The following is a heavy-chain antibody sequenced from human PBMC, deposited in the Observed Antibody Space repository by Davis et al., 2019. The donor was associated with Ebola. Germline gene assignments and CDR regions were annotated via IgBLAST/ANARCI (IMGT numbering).Heavy chain of an antibody. D-gene: IGHD3-3*01. V-gene: IGHV1-46*01. J-gene: IGHJ6*02. CDR1: GYTFTGYY. Sequence: ASVKVSCKASGYTFTGYYMHWVRQAPGQGLEWMGIIKPSGGSTSYAQKFQGRVTMTRDTSTSTVYMELSSLRSEDTAVYYCARCRERITIFGSARLYGMDVWGQGTTVTVSS. CDR2: IKPSGGST. CDR3: ARCRERITIFGSARLYGMDV.